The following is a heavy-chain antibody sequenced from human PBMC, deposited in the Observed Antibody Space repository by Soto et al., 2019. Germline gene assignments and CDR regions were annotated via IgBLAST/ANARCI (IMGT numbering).Heavy chain of an antibody. CDR1: GFTVSSNY. CDR2: IYSGGST. D-gene: IGHD3-10*01. J-gene: IGHJ4*02. CDR3: ARDTSYGSGSYAFDY. Sequence: EVQLVESGGGLVQPGGSLRLSCAASGFTVSSNYMSWVRQAPGKGLEWVSVIYSGGSTYYADSVKGRFTISRDNSKNTLYLQMNSLRAEDTAVYYCARDTSYGSGSYAFDYWGQGTLVTVSS. V-gene: IGHV3-66*01.